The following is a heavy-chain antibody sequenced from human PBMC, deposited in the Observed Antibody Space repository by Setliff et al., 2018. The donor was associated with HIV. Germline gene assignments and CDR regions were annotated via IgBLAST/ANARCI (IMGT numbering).Heavy chain of an antibody. D-gene: IGHD3-10*01. Sequence: SETLSLTCTVSGGSISGHYWSWIRQPPGKGLEWIAYIFYTGSTNYNPSLKSRVTISVDTSKNQFSLKLSSVTAADTAVYYCARDNSYYYGSGSHYWYGMDVWGQGTTVTVSS. CDR2: IFYTGST. CDR3: ARDNSYYYGSGSHYWYGMDV. CDR1: GGSISGHY. J-gene: IGHJ6*01. V-gene: IGHV4-59*11.